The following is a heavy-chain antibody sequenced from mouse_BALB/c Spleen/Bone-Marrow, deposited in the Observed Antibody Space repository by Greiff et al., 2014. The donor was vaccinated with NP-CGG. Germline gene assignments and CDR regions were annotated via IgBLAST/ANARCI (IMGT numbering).Heavy chain of an antibody. CDR3: ARPFTTVVATVFAY. Sequence: EVKLVESGGDLVKPGGSPKLSCAASGFTFSGFGMSWVRQSPDKRLEWVATIGVGGTYTYYPDSVKGRFTISRDNAKNTLYLRMSSLKSEDTAMYYCARPFTTVVATVFAYWGQGTLVTVSA. CDR2: IGVGGTYT. CDR1: GFTFSGFG. V-gene: IGHV5-6*01. J-gene: IGHJ3*01. D-gene: IGHD1-1*01.